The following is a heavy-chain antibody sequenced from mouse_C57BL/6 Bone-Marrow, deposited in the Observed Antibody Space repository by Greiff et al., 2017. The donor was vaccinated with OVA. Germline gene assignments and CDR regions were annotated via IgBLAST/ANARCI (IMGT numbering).Heavy chain of an antibody. V-gene: IGHV1-69*01. J-gene: IGHJ4*01. D-gene: IGHD2-3*01. Sequence: QVQLQQPGAELVMPGASVKLSCKASGYTFTSYWMHWVKQRPGQGLEWIGEIDPSDSYTNYNQKFKGKSTLTVDKSSSTAYMQLSSLTSEDSAVYYCARGGGWLFYYAMDYWGQGTSVTVSS. CDR1: GYTFTSYW. CDR2: IDPSDSYT. CDR3: ARGGGWLFYYAMDY.